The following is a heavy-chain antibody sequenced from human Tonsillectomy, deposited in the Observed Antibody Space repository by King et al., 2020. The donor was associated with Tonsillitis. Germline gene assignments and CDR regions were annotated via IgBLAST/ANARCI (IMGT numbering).Heavy chain of an antibody. Sequence: VQLVESGGGLVQPGGSLRLSCAASGFTFSSYWMAWVRQAPGKGLEWVANMNQDGSGKYYVDSVKGRFTISRDNAKNSLFLQMNSLRAEDTAVYYCARDGVGSDYWGQGTLVTVSS. CDR3: ARDGVGSDY. V-gene: IGHV3-7*01. D-gene: IGHD3-10*01. CDR1: GFTFSSYW. CDR2: MNQDGSGK. J-gene: IGHJ4*02.